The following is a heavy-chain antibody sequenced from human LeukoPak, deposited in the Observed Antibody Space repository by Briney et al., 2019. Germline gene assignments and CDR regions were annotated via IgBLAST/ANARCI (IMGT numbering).Heavy chain of an antibody. V-gene: IGHV1-2*02. Sequence: ASVKVSCKASGYTFTAYYIHWVRQAPGQGLEWMGWINPNGGATNYVRKFQGRVTMTRDTSISTAYMERSRLRSDDTAVYYCARYGDCSNGVCYYDYWGQGTLVTVSS. CDR1: GYTFTAYY. D-gene: IGHD2-8*01. CDR3: ARYGDCSNGVCYYDY. J-gene: IGHJ4*02. CDR2: INPNGGAT.